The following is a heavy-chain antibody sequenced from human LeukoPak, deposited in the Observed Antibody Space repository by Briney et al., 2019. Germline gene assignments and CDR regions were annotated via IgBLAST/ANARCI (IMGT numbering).Heavy chain of an antibody. J-gene: IGHJ6*02. Sequence: GGSLRLSCAASGFTFSSYAMHWVRQAPGKGLEWVAVISYDGSNKYYADSVKGRFTISRDNSKNTLYLQMNSLRAEDTAVYYCARSLYCSSTSCYRYYGMDVWGQGTTVTVSS. D-gene: IGHD2-2*01. V-gene: IGHV3-30*04. CDR3: ARSLYCSSTSCYRYYGMDV. CDR1: GFTFSSYA. CDR2: ISYDGSNK.